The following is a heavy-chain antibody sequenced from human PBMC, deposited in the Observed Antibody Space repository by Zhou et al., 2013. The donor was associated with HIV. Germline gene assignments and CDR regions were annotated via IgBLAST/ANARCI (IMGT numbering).Heavy chain of an antibody. V-gene: IGHV1-69*18. J-gene: IGHJ4*02. Sequence: QVQLVQSGAEVKKPGASVKVSCKASGYTFTSYDINWVRQAPGQGLEWVGRITPMFGTPDYARKFRGRVKISADESSTTSYIEIFSLGREDTATYFCSRRQQLLDQWGQGTLISVSS. CDR2: ITPMFGTP. CDR3: SRRQQLLDQ. CDR1: GYTFTSYD. D-gene: IGHD3-10*01.